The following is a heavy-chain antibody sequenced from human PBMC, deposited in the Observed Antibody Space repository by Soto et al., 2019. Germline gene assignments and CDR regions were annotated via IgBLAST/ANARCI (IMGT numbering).Heavy chain of an antibody. CDR3: ARVRGSSWYYYFDY. J-gene: IGHJ4*02. D-gene: IGHD6-13*01. CDR1: GGSFSGYY. CDR2: INHSGST. Sequence: SETLSLTCAVYGGSFSGYYWSWIRQPPGKGLEWIGEINHSGSTNYNPSLKSRVTISVDTSKNQFSLKLSSVTAADTAVYYCARVRGSSWYYYFDYWGQGTLVTVSS. V-gene: IGHV4-34*01.